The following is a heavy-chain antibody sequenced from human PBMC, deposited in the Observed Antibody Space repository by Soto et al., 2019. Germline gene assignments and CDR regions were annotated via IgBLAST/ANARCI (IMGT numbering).Heavy chain of an antibody. J-gene: IGHJ4*02. CDR1: GDSVSSNSAA. V-gene: IGHV6-1*01. Sequence: SQTLSLTCAISGDSVSSNSAAWNWIRQSPSRGLEWLGRTYYRSKWYNDYAVSVKSRITINPDTSKNQFSLQLNSVTPEDAAVYYCARDIIVGATRYWVPYYFDYWGQGTLVTVSS. CDR2: TYYRSKWYN. CDR3: ARDIIVGATRYWVPYYFDY. D-gene: IGHD1-26*01.